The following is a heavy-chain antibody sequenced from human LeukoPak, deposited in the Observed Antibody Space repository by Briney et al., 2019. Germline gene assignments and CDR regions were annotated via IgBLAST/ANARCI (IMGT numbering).Heavy chain of an antibody. CDR1: GFTFSDYY. CDR3: ACRVTYGYPIDY. CDR2: ISSSGSTI. D-gene: IGHD5-18*01. J-gene: IGHJ4*02. V-gene: IGHV3-11*04. Sequence: TGGSLRLSCAASGFTFSDYYMSWIRQAPGKGLEWVSYISSSGSTIYYADSVKGRFTISRDNAKNSLYLQMNSLRAEDTAVYYCACRVTYGYPIDYWGQGTLVTVSS.